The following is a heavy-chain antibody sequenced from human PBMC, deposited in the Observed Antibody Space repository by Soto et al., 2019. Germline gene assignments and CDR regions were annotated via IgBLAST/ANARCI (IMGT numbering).Heavy chain of an antibody. CDR1: GFTFSSYA. J-gene: IGHJ5*02. V-gene: IGHV3-23*01. CDR2: ISGSGGST. D-gene: IGHD2-15*01. Sequence: EVQLLESGGGLVQPGGSLRLSCAASGFTFSSYAMSWVRQAPGKGLEWVSAISGSGGSTYYVDSVKGRFTISRDNSKNTLYLQMNSLRAEDTAVYYCAKDYTEKKLLLYNWFDPWGQGTLVTVSS. CDR3: AKDYTEKKLLLYNWFDP.